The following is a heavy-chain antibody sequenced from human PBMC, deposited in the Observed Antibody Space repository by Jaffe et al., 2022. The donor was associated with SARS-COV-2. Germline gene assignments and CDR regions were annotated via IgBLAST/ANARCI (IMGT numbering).Heavy chain of an antibody. Sequence: QVLLVQSGAEVKKSGASVKVSCKASGYTFTGYYMHWVRQAPGQGLEWMGWINPNSGGTNYAQKFQGRVTMTRDTSMSTAYMEVSRLRSDDTAVYYCARGIMITFGGAAKFDYWGQGTLVTVSS. V-gene: IGHV1-2*02. D-gene: IGHD3-16*01. J-gene: IGHJ4*02. CDR2: INPNSGGT. CDR3: ARGIMITFGGAAKFDY. CDR1: GYTFTGYY.